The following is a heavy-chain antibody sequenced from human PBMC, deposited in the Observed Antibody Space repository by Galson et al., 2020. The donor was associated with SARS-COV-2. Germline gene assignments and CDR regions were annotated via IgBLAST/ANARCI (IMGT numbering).Heavy chain of an antibody. CDR3: ARDATSSGWYNWFDP. V-gene: IGHV4-39*07. CDR1: GGSIRSSNYY. Sequence: SETLPLTCTVSGGSIRSSNYYWGWIRQPPGKGLEWIGSVLNSGTTHYSPSLQSRVTISVDTSKNQFSLNLNSVTAADTAMYYCARDATSSGWYNWFDPWGQGTLVTVSS. J-gene: IGHJ5*02. D-gene: IGHD6-19*01. CDR2: VLNSGTT.